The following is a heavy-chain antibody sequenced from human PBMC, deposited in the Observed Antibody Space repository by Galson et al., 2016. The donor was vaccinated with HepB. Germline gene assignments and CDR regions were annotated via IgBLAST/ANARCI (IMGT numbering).Heavy chain of an antibody. CDR3: ARTRRDRYYYGSGTLTNAFDL. CDR1: GFTFNTYE. V-gene: IGHV3-48*03. CDR2: ISDSGHTI. D-gene: IGHD3-10*01. J-gene: IGHJ3*01. Sequence: SLRLSCAASGFTFNTYEINWVRQAPGKGLEWVSYISDSGHTIYYADSVRGRFTISRYNAKSSVNLQMNNLRAEDTAVYFCARTRRDRYYYGSGTLTNAFDLWGQGTVVSVSS.